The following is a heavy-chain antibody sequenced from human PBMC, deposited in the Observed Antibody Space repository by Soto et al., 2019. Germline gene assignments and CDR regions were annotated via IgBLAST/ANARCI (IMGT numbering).Heavy chain of an antibody. CDR2: ISSYNGYT. Sequence: QVQLVQSGAEVKKPGASVKVSCKASGYTFTAYGITWVRQAPGQGLEWMGWISSYNGYTNYAQKLQGRVTMTTDISTTISYLELRSLTSDDTAGYFCARYSRHDFLSDSTSPTYYFDYWGQGTLVTVSS. CDR3: ARYSRHDFLSDSTSPTYYFDY. J-gene: IGHJ4*02. CDR1: GYTFTAYG. D-gene: IGHD3-3*01. V-gene: IGHV1-18*01.